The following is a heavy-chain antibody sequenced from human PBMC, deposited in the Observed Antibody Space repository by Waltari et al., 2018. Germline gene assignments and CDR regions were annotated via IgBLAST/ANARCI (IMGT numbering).Heavy chain of an antibody. CDR2: IIPIFGTA. CDR1: GGTFSSYA. V-gene: IGHV1-69*13. CDR3: ARGYCGGDCYPHYYYGMDV. D-gene: IGHD2-21*01. Sequence: QVQLVQSGAEVKKPGSSVKVSCKASGGTFSSYAISWVRQAPGQGLEWMGGIIPIFGTANYAQKFQGRVTITADESTSTAYMELSSLRSEDTAVYYCARGYCGGDCYPHYYYGMDVWGQGTTVTVSS. J-gene: IGHJ6*02.